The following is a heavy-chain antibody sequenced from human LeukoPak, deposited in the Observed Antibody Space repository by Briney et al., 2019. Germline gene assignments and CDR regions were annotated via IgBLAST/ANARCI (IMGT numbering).Heavy chain of an antibody. CDR3: AGASYDSSGVH. Sequence: SETLSLTCTVSGGSISSYYWSWIRQPPGKGLEWIGYIYYSGSTNYNPTLKSRVTISVDTSKNQFSLKLSSVTAADTAVYYCAGASYDSSGVHWGQGTLVTVSS. V-gene: IGHV4-59*01. CDR1: GGSISSYY. D-gene: IGHD3-22*01. J-gene: IGHJ4*02. CDR2: IYYSGST.